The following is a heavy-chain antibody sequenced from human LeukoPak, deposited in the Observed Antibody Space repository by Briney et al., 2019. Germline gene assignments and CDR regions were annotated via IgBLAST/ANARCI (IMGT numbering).Heavy chain of an antibody. CDR1: GFTFSSYW. V-gene: IGHV3-7*01. D-gene: IGHD3-10*01. CDR2: IKRDGNVK. Sequence: GGSLRLSCAASGFTFSSYWMNWVRQAPGKGLEWVANIKRDGNVKNYVDSVKDRISISRDNAKNSLYLQMDSRRAEDTAVYYCAKEGAYPIITYDSWGQGALVTVSS. J-gene: IGHJ5*01. CDR3: AKEGAYPIITYDS.